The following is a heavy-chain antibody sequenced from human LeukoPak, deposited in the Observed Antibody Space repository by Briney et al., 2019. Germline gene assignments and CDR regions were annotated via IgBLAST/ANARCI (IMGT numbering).Heavy chain of an antibody. V-gene: IGHV1-2*02. D-gene: IGHD1-7*01. Sequence: RASVKVSCKASGYTLTGYYMHWVRQAPGQGLEWMGWINPNSGGTNYAQKFQGRVTMTRDTSISTAYMELSSLRSDDTAVYYCARVENYPLSRGGFYYYIDVWGKGTTVTVSS. CDR3: ARVENYPLSRGGFYYYIDV. CDR1: GYTLTGYY. CDR2: INPNSGGT. J-gene: IGHJ6*03.